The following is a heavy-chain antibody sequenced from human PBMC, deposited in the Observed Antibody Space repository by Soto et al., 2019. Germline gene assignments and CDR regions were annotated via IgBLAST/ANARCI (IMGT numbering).Heavy chain of an antibody. Sequence: SETLSLNCTFSVGSVNSGGYSGSWIRQPPGKGLEWIGYVYHSASTFYNPSLQSRVTISLDTSKNQISLRLTSVTAADTAVYYCARRAMMDAFDLWGQGTMVTVSS. J-gene: IGHJ3*01. D-gene: IGHD2-2*01. V-gene: IGHV4-30-2*01. CDR2: VYHSAST. CDR1: VGSVNSGGYS. CDR3: ARRAMMDAFDL.